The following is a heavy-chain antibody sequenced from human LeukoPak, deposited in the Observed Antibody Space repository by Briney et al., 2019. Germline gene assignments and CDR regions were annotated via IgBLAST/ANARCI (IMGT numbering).Heavy chain of an antibody. CDR3: ARTTYCGGDCYFDN. V-gene: IGHV3-43*02. D-gene: IGHD2-21*02. Sequence: PGGSLRLSCAASGFTFSSYEMNWVRQAPGKGLEWVSLISWDGGSTYYADSVKGRFTISRDNSTNSLYLQMNSLRTEDTALYYCARTTYCGGDCYFDNWGQGTLVIVSS. CDR2: ISWDGGST. CDR1: GFTFSSYE. J-gene: IGHJ4*02.